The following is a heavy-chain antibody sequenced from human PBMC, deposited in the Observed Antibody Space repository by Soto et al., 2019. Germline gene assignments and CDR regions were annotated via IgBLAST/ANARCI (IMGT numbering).Heavy chain of an antibody. V-gene: IGHV3-21*06. CDR3: AQLRRGH. D-gene: IGHD3-10*01. Sequence: GGSLRLSCAASGFTFSSYSMNWVRQAPGKGLEWVSSISSSRSYIYYADSVKGRFTISRDNAKNSLYLEMSSLRVEDTAVYYCAQLRRGHWGQGTLVTVSS. J-gene: IGHJ4*02. CDR2: ISSSRSYI. CDR1: GFTFSSYS.